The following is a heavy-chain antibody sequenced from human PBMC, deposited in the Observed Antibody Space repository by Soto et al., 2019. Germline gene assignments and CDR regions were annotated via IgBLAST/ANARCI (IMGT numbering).Heavy chain of an antibody. CDR3: ATSYGSGSQAFDH. CDR2: TIPILSMS. V-gene: IGHV1-69*02. D-gene: IGHD3-10*01. Sequence: QVHLVQSGPELKKPGSSVRVSCKASGDTFSSYTINWVRQAPGLGLEWMGRTIPILSMSNYALKFQGRPTITADKSTSTAYMELSSLRSEDTAMYYCATSYGSGSQAFDHWGQGALVTVSS. J-gene: IGHJ4*02. CDR1: GDTFSSYT.